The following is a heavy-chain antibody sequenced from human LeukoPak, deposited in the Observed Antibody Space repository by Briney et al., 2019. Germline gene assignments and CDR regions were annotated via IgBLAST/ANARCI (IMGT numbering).Heavy chain of an antibody. CDR2: VYYSGRT. J-gene: IGHJ4*02. CDR3: ARHIYDFWSGYFQPRHFDY. D-gene: IGHD3-3*01. CDR1: GGSISSSTYY. Sequence: SETLSLTCTVSGGSISSSTYYWGWIRQPPGKGLDWIGSVYYSGRTYYNPSLKSRVTMSVDTSKNHFSLKLTSVTAADTAVYYCARHIYDFWSGYFQPRHFDYWGQGTLVTVSS. V-gene: IGHV4-39*01.